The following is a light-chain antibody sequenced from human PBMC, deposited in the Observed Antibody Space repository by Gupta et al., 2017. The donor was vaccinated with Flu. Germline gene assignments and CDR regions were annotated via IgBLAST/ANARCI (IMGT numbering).Light chain of an antibody. CDR2: DVS. CDR1: SSDVGGYNY. J-gene: IGLJ1*01. V-gene: IGLV2-11*01. Sequence: VTISCTGTSSDVGGYNYVSWYQQHPGKAPNLMIYDVSKRPSGVPDRFSGSKSGNTASLTISGLQAEDEADYYCCSYAGSYTLGVFGTGTKVTVL. CDR3: CSYAGSYTLGV.